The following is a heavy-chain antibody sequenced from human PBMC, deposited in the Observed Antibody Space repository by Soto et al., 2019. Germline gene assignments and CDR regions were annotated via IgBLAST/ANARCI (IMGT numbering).Heavy chain of an antibody. Sequence: ASETLSLTCTVSGGSISSGDYYWSWIRQPPGKGLEWIGYIYYSGSTYYNPSLKSRVTISVDTSKNQFSLKLRSVTAADTAVYYCARGRGLVVVAAIRGWFDPWGQGTLVTVSS. D-gene: IGHD2-15*01. CDR1: GGSISSGDYY. J-gene: IGHJ5*02. CDR3: ARGRGLVVVAAIRGWFDP. V-gene: IGHV4-30-4*01. CDR2: IYYSGST.